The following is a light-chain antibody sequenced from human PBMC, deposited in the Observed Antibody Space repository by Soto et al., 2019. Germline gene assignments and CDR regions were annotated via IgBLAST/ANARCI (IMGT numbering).Light chain of an antibody. CDR3: SSYTSSSNVV. J-gene: IGLJ2*01. V-gene: IGLV2-14*01. CDR2: EVS. Sequence: QSALTQPASVSGSPGQSITISCTGTSSDVGGYNYVSWYQQHPGKVPKLMIYEVSNRPSGVSNRFSASKSGNTASLTISGLQGEDEADYYCSSYTSSSNVVFGGGTKVTVL. CDR1: SSDVGGYNY.